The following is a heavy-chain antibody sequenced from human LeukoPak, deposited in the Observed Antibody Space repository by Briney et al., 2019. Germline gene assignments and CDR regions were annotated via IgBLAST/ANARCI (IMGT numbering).Heavy chain of an antibody. D-gene: IGHD3-3*01. CDR2: IKQDGSEK. Sequence: GGSLRLSCAASGFTFSSYWMSWVHQAPGKGLEWVANIKQDGSEKYYVDSVKGRFTISRDNAKNSLYLQMNSLRAEDTAVYYCARDLIFGVVHVYYYYGMDVWGQGTTVTVSS. CDR3: ARDLIFGVVHVYYYYGMDV. J-gene: IGHJ6*02. CDR1: GFTFSSYW. V-gene: IGHV3-7*01.